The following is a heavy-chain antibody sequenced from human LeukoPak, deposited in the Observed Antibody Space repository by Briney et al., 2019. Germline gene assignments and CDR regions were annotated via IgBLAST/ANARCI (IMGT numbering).Heavy chain of an antibody. CDR1: GFTFSRYN. CDR3: ARDLRAGYSSSTAPFDY. Sequence: PGGSLRLSCAASGFTFSRYNMNWVRQAPGKGLEWVSYISSSSSTTYYADSVKGRFTISRDNAKNSLYLQMNSLRAEDTAVYYCARDLRAGYSSSTAPFDYWGQGTLVTVSS. J-gene: IGHJ4*02. V-gene: IGHV3-48*04. D-gene: IGHD5-18*01. CDR2: ISSSSSTT.